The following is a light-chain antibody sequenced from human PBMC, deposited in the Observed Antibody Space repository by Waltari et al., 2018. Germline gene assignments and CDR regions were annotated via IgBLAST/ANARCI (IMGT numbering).Light chain of an antibody. V-gene: IGLV2-14*01. CDR3: SSYTSSSTFNWV. CDR1: SSDGGGYNY. J-gene: IGLJ3*02. Sequence: QSALTHPASASASNRQSTTNARTGASSDGGGYNYASCYQQHPSKAPTLMIYDVSKRPSGVSNRFSGSKSGNTASLTISGLQAEDEADYYCSSYTSSSTFNWVFGGGTKLTVL. CDR2: DVS.